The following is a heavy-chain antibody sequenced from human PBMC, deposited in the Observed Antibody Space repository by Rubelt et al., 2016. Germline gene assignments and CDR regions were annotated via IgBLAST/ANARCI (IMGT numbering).Heavy chain of an antibody. V-gene: IGHV4-39*07. J-gene: IGHJ4*02. CDR3: ARGAMVRGVMPVYSNFDY. CDR1: GGSISSSSYY. CDR2: IYYSGST. Sequence: QLQLQESGPGLVKPSETLSLTCTVSGGSISSSSYYWGWIRQPPGKGLEWIGSIYYSGSTYYNPSLKSRVTISVDTSKNQFSLKLSSVTAADTAVYYCARGAMVRGVMPVYSNFDYWGQGTLVTVSS. D-gene: IGHD3-10*01.